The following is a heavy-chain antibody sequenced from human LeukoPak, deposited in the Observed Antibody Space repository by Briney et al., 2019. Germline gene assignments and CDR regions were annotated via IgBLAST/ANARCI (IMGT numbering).Heavy chain of an antibody. CDR3: ARDLVRDYVRGSSEDY. CDR1: GFTFSSYW. D-gene: IGHD3-16*01. CDR2: IKQDGSEK. Sequence: GGSLRLSCAASGFTFSSYWMSWVRQAPGKGLEWVANIKQDGSEKYYVDSVKGRFTISRDNAKNSLYLQMNSLRAEDTAVYYCARDLVRDYVRGSSEDYWGQGTLVTVSS. J-gene: IGHJ4*02. V-gene: IGHV3-7*01.